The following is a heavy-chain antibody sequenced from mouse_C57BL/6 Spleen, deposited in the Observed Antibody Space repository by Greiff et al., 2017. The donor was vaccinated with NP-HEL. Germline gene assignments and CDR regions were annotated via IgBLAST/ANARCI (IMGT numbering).Heavy chain of an antibody. CDR2: ILPGSGST. J-gene: IGHJ2*01. CDR3: ARGYYYGSRYFDY. Sequence: VKLQQSGAELMKPGASVKLSCKATGYTFTGYWIEWVKQRPGHGLEWIGEILPGSGSTNYNEKFKGKATLTADTSSNTAYMQLSSLTTEDSAIDYCARGYYYGSRYFDYWGQGTTLTVSS. D-gene: IGHD1-1*01. V-gene: IGHV1-9*01. CDR1: GYTFTGYW.